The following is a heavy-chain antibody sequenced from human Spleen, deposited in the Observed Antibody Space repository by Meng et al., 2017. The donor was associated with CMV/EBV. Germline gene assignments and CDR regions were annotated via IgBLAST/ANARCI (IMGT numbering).Heavy chain of an antibody. CDR1: GFTFSSYE. D-gene: IGHD2-2*02. Sequence: GESLKISCAASGFTFSSYEMNWVRQAPGKGLEWVSYISSSRSTIYYAESVKGRFTISRDNAKNSLYLQMNSLRVEDTAVYSCARDSCSSTSCHISYYYYYGMDVWGQGTTVTVSS. CDR2: ISSSRSTI. CDR3: ARDSCSSTSCHISYYYYYGMDV. V-gene: IGHV3-48*03. J-gene: IGHJ6*02.